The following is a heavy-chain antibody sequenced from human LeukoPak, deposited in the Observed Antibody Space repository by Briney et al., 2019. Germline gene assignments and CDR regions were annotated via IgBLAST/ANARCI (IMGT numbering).Heavy chain of an antibody. CDR2: IYYSGST. CDR3: ARGIAAVSSSNWFDP. J-gene: IGHJ5*02. V-gene: IGHV4-39*01. CDR1: GGSISSSSYY. D-gene: IGHD6-13*01. Sequence: SETLSLTCGVHGGSISSSSYYWGWIRQPPGKGLEWIGSIYYSGSTYYNPSLKSRVTISVDTSKNQFSLKLSSVTAADTAVYYCARGIAAVSSSNWFDPWGQGTLVTVSS.